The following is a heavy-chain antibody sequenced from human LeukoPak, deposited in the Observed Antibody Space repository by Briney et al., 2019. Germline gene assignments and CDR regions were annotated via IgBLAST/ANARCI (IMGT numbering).Heavy chain of an antibody. CDR1: GGSINNYY. CDR3: ARSWNTDWYFDL. Sequence: SETLSLTCTVSGGSINNYYWSWIRQPPGKGVEWIGNIYHSGSTYYNPSLKSRVTISVDTSKNRFSLKLTSMTAADTAVYYRARSWNTDWYFDLWGRGTLVTVSS. V-gene: IGHV4-59*01. J-gene: IGHJ2*01. CDR2: IYHSGST. D-gene: IGHD1/OR15-1a*01.